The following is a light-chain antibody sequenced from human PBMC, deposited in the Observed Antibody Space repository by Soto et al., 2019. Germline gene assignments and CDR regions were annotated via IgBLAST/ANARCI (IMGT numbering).Light chain of an antibody. CDR1: QSISSW. V-gene: IGKV1-5*01. Sequence: DIQMTQSPSTTSASVGDRVTITCRASQSISSWLAWYQQKPGNAPKLLIYDASSLESGVPSGFSGSVSVTKCPLTISSLQTDDFATYSSPPYDRPWTCGRGTKV. CDR3: PPYDRPWT. J-gene: IGKJ1*01. CDR2: DAS.